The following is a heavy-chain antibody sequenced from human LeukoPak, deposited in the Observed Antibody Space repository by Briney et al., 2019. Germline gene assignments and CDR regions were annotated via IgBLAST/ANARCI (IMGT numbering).Heavy chain of an antibody. J-gene: IGHJ3*02. V-gene: IGHV3-9*01. Sequence: SRTLSCAAAGFTFDEYGMRWVRHAPGEGRGWVACMSWKGGSIVYGGSVKGRFNISRDNAKDSLYLQMNSLRAEDTALYYCAKDGTMMGLNAFDIWGQGTMVTVSS. D-gene: IGHD3-22*01. CDR1: GFTFDEYG. CDR3: AKDGTMMGLNAFDI. CDR2: MSWKGGSI.